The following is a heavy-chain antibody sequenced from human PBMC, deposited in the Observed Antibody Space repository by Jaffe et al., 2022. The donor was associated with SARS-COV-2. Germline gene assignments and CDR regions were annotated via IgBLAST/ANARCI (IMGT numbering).Heavy chain of an antibody. D-gene: IGHD2-15*01. CDR1: GFTFSSYA. Sequence: QVQLVESGGGVVQPGRSLRLSCAASGFTFSSYAMHWVRQAPGKGLEWVAVISYDGSNKYYADSVKGRFTISRDNSKNTLYLQMNSLRAEDTAVYYCARDTHDAFDIWGQGTMVTVSS. J-gene: IGHJ3*02. V-gene: IGHV3-30-3*01. CDR2: ISYDGSNK. CDR3: ARDTHDAFDI.